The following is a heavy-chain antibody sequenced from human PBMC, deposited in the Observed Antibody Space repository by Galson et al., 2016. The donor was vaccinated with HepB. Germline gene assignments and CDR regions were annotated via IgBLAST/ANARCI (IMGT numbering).Heavy chain of an antibody. CDR3: SRSQARDAREVGGYFQH. D-gene: IGHD3-10*01. V-gene: IGHV3-30-3*01. J-gene: IGHJ1*01. CDR2: ISSDGSKI. CDR1: GFTFYSYA. Sequence: SLRLSCAASGFTFYSYAMHWVRQAPGKGLEWLAVISSDGSKINYADSVEGRFTISRDNSKKTLYLQMNSLSGEATAVYYCSRSQARDAREVGGYFQHWGQGTLVTVAS.